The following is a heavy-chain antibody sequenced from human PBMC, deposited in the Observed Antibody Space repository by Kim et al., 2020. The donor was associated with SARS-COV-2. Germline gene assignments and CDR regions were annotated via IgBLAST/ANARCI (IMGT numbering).Heavy chain of an antibody. CDR2: MNPNSGNT. V-gene: IGHV1-8*01. Sequence: ASVKVSCKASGYTFTSYDINWVRQATGQGLEWMGWMNPNSGNTGYAQKFQGRVTMTRNTSISTAYMELSSLRSEDTAVYYCARAVWFRELLPRYYFDYWGQGTLVTVPS. CDR3: ARAVWFRELLPRYYFDY. D-gene: IGHD3-10*01. J-gene: IGHJ4*02. CDR1: GYTFTSYD.